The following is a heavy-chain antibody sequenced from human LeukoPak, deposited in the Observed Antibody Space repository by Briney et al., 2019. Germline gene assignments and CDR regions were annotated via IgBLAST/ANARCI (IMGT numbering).Heavy chain of an antibody. Sequence: SQTLSLTCTVTGASVNSDSYYWSWLRQPHGQGLEWIGYIFNSGTTYYIPSLRSRVIISLDTSKNQFSLKMSSVTAADTAVYFCADTYGNRGQGTLVTVSS. CDR3: ADTYGN. D-gene: IGHD5-18*01. CDR1: GASVNSDSYY. J-gene: IGHJ4*02. V-gene: IGHV4-30-4*08. CDR2: IFNSGTT.